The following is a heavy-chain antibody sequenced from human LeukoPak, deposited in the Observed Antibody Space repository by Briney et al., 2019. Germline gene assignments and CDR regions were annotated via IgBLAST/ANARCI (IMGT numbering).Heavy chain of an antibody. J-gene: IGHJ4*02. CDR1: GFTLSSYA. Sequence: GRSLRLYCAASGFTLSSYAMQWVRQAQGKGLEWVAVISYDGSNKYYADSVKGRFTISRDNSKNTLYLQMNSLRAEDTAVYYCARDTLEMATIQFDYWGQGTLVTVSS. V-gene: IGHV3-30-3*01. CDR2: ISYDGSNK. D-gene: IGHD5-24*01. CDR3: ARDTLEMATIQFDY.